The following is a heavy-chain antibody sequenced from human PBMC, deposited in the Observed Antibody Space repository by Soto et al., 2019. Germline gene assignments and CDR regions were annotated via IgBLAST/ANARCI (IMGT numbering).Heavy chain of an antibody. Sequence: AGGSQRLSCAAFGFTFGGSAMHRVRKASGKGLEWVGRIRSKANSYATAYAASVKGRFTISRDDSKNTVYLQMNSLKTEDTAVYFCTKLEPGYCDSTNCMDVWGQGTTVTSP. CDR1: GFTFGGSA. J-gene: IGHJ6*02. CDR3: TKLEPGYCDSTNCMDV. CDR2: IRSKANSYAT. V-gene: IGHV3-73*01. D-gene: IGHD2-2*01.